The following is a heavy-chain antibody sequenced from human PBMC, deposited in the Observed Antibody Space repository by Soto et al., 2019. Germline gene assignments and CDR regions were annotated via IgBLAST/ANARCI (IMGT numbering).Heavy chain of an antibody. V-gene: IGHV3-30*18. CDR1: GFTFSSYG. Sequence: QVQLVESGGGVVQPGRSLRLSCAASGFTFSSYGMHWVRQAPGKGLEWVAVISYDGSNKYYADSVKGRFTISRDNSKNTLYLQMNSLRAEDTAVYYCAKDQDGYNSGWYFDLWGRGTLVTVSS. CDR3: AKDQDGYNSGWYFDL. D-gene: IGHD5-12*01. J-gene: IGHJ2*01. CDR2: ISYDGSNK.